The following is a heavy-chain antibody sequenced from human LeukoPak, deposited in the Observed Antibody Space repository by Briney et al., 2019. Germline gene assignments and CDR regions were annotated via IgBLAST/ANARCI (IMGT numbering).Heavy chain of an antibody. CDR3: ARFGYCSSTSCRPFDP. Sequence: PSETLSLTCTVSGGSISSYYWSWIRQPPGKGLEWIGYIYYSGSTNYNPSLKSRVTISVDTSKNQFSLKLSSVTAADTAVYYCARFGYCSSTSCRPFDPWGQGTLVTVSS. CDR2: IYYSGST. J-gene: IGHJ5*02. V-gene: IGHV4-59*01. D-gene: IGHD2-2*01. CDR1: GGSISSYY.